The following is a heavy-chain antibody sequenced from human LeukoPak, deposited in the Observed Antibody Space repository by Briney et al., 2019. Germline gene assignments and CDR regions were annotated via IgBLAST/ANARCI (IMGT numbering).Heavy chain of an antibody. J-gene: IGHJ4*02. D-gene: IGHD3-22*01. Sequence: GGSLRLSCAASGFTFSSYGMSWVRQAPGKGLEWVSAISGSGGSTYCADSVKGRFTISRDNSKNTLYLQMNSLRAEDTAVYYCAKGTMNYYDSSGYSYYFDYWGQGTLVTVSS. CDR3: AKGTMNYYDSSGYSYYFDY. V-gene: IGHV3-23*01. CDR2: ISGSGGST. CDR1: GFTFSSYG.